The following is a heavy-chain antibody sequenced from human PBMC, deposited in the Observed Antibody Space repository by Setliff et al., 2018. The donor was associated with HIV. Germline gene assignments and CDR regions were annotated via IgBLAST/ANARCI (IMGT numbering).Heavy chain of an antibody. CDR3: AIEPQPGDFGDF. CDR2: INVGSGNT. CDR1: GYTFTTYV. Sequence: ASVKVSCKASGYTFTTYVVHWVRQAPGQRLEWMGWINVGSGNTKYSQKFQGRVTITRDTSASTAYMELSSLRSEDTAVYYCAIEPQPGDFGDFWGQGTLVTVSS. V-gene: IGHV1-3*01. D-gene: IGHD7-27*01. J-gene: IGHJ4*02.